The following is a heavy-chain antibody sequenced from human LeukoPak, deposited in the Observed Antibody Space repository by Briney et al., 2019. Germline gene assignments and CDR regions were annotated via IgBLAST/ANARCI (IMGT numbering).Heavy chain of an antibody. CDR2: INPNSGGT. Sequence: VASVTVSCKASGYTFTGYYMHWVRQAPGQGLEWMGWINPNSGGTNYAQKFQGRVTMTRDTSISTAYMELSRLRSDDTAVYYCARVIGGRKRGQGPIDGFNIWGQGTMITVSS. CDR1: GYTFTGYY. V-gene: IGHV1-2*02. CDR3: ARVIGGRKRGQGPIDGFNI. J-gene: IGHJ3*02.